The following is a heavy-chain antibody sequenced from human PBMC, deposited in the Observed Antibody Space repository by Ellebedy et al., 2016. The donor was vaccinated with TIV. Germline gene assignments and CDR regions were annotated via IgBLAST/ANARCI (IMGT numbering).Heavy chain of an antibody. J-gene: IGHJ1*01. CDR1: GYTFTSYG. Sequence: AASVKVSCKASGYTFTSYGISWVRQAPGQGLEWMGWISAYNGNTNYAQKLQGRVTMTTDTSTSTAYMELRSLRSDDTAVYYCASGGSGWSAEYFQHWGQGTLVTVSS. CDR2: ISAYNGNT. V-gene: IGHV1-18*01. CDR3: ASGGSGWSAEYFQH. D-gene: IGHD6-19*01.